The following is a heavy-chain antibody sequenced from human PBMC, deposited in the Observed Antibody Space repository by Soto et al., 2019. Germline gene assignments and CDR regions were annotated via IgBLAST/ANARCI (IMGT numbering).Heavy chain of an antibody. CDR1: GGSFSGYY. J-gene: IGHJ5*02. CDR3: ATNRDTYNYRFDP. V-gene: IGHV4-34*01. CDR2: INHSGST. D-gene: IGHD5-12*01. Sequence: SETLSRTCAVYGGSFSGYYWSWIRQPPGKGLEWIGEINHSGSTNYNPSLKSRVTISVDTSKNQFSLKSSSVTAADTAVYYCATNRDTYNYRFDPWGQGTLVTVSS.